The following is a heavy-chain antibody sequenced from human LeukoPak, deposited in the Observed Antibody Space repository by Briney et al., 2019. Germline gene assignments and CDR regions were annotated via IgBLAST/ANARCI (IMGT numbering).Heavy chain of an antibody. CDR3: ATDDAWLSTY. J-gene: IGHJ4*02. D-gene: IGHD3-22*01. Sequence: GGCLRLSCAASGFTFSSYGMSWVRQAPGKRLEWVSDICARGDSTYYADSVKGRFTISRDNSKNTLDLQMNSLRAEDTAVYYCATDDAWLSTYWGQGTLVTVSP. CDR1: GFTFSSYG. V-gene: IGHV3-23*01. CDR2: ICARGDST.